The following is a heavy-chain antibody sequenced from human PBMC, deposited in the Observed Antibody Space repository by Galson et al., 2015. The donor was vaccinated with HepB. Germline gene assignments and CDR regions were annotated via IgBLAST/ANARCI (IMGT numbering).Heavy chain of an antibody. J-gene: IGHJ3*02. D-gene: IGHD2-15*01. Sequence: CAISGDSVSSNSATWDWFRQSPSRGLEWLGRTYYRSKWYNDYAPFMKSRVIINPDTSMHQFSLQLNSVRPEDPAVYYCARGRSPARAFDIWGQGTMVTVSS. CDR1: GDSVSSNSAT. CDR3: ARGRSPARAFDI. V-gene: IGHV6-1*01. CDR2: TYYRSKWYN.